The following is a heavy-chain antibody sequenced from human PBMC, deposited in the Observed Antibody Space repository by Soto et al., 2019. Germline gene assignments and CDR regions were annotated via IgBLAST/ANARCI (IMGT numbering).Heavy chain of an antibody. CDR3: TTARPWYSGSYYPYYYYYGMDV. D-gene: IGHD1-26*01. J-gene: IGHJ6*02. V-gene: IGHV3-15*01. CDR2: IKSKTDGGTT. CDR1: GFTFSNAW. Sequence: GGSLRLSCAASGFTFSNAWMSWVRQAPGKGLEWVGRIKSKTDGGTTDYAAPVKGRFTISRDDSKNTLYLQMNSLKTEDTAVYYCTTARPWYSGSYYPYYYYYGMDVWGQGTTVTVSS.